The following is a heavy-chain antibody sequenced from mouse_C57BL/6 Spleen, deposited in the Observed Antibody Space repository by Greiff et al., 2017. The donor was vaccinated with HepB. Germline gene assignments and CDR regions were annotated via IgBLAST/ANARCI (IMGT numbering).Heavy chain of an antibody. D-gene: IGHD1-1*01. CDR3: ARDGAHYYGSPFDY. CDR2: ISYDGSN. J-gene: IGHJ2*01. V-gene: IGHV3-6*01. CDR1: GYSITSGYY. Sequence: EVKLQESGPGLVKPSQSLSLTCSVTGYSITSGYYWNWIRQFPGNKLEWMGYISYDGSNNYNPSLKNRISITRDTSKNQFFLKLNSVTTEDTATYYCARDGAHYYGSPFDYWGQGTTLTVSS.